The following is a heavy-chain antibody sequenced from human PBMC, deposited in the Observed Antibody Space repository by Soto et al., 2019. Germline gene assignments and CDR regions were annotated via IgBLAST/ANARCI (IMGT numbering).Heavy chain of an antibody. D-gene: IGHD6-19*01. Sequence: SETLSLTCTVSGGSISSGGYYWSWIRQHPGKGLEWIGYISYSGSTNYNPSLKSRVTISVDTSKNQFSLKLSSVTAADTAVYYCARGIEGWYQGRYYYGMDVWGQGTTVTVSS. V-gene: IGHV4-61*08. CDR3: ARGIEGWYQGRYYYGMDV. CDR2: ISYSGST. J-gene: IGHJ6*02. CDR1: GGSISSGGYY.